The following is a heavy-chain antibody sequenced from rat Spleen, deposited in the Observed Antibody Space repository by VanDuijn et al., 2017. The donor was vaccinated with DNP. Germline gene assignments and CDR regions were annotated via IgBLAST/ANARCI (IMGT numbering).Heavy chain of an antibody. D-gene: IGHD1-7*01. CDR1: GFTFSDYN. CDR2: IIYDGSRT. J-gene: IGHJ3*01. V-gene: IGHV5S10*01. CDR3: VTGGYGEIWFAY. Sequence: EVQLVESGGGLVQPGRSLELSCSASGFTFSDYNMAWVRQAPKTGLEWVANIIYDGSRTHYRDSAKGRFTISRDNAKNILYLQMDSLRSEDTASYYGVTGGYGEIWFAYWGQGTLVTVSS.